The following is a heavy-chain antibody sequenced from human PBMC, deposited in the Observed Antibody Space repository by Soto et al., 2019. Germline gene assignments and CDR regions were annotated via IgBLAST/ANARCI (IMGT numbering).Heavy chain of an antibody. CDR2: IKQDGSEK. D-gene: IGHD5-12*01. V-gene: IGHV3-7*01. CDR3: ARVHPPPPGWIVATTGEFDY. Sequence: GGSLRLSCAASGFTFSSYWMSWVRQAPGKGLEWVANIKQDGSEKYYVDSVKGRFTISRDNAKNSLYLQMNSLRAEDTAVYYCARVHPPPPGWIVATTGEFDYWGQGTLVTVSS. J-gene: IGHJ4*02. CDR1: GFTFSSYW.